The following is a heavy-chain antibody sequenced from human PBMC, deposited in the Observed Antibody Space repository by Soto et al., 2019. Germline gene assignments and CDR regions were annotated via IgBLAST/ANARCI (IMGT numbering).Heavy chain of an antibody. CDR2: ISYDGSNK. J-gene: IGHJ6*02. Sequence: GGSLRLSCAASGFTFSSYGMHWVRQAPGKGLEWVAVISYDGSNKYYADSVKGRFTISRDNSKNTLYLQMNSLRADDTAVYYCVRDKYYDFWSGYYTAYQFYGMDVWGQGTTVTVSS. CDR3: VRDKYYDFWSGYYTAYQFYGMDV. V-gene: IGHV3-30*03. D-gene: IGHD3-3*01. CDR1: GFTFSSYG.